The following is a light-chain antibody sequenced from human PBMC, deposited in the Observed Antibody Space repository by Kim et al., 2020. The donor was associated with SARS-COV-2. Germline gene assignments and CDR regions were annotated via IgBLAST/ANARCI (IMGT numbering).Light chain of an antibody. CDR3: QQRYSWPVT. CDR2: DVS. CDR1: QSVSSQ. J-gene: IGKJ1*01. Sequence: LSPGDSATLSCRASQSVSSQLAWYQQTPGQAPRLLMYDVSNRATGIPDRFSGSGSGTDFTLTISSLEPEDFALYYCQQRYSWPVTFGQGTKVDIK. V-gene: IGKV3-11*01.